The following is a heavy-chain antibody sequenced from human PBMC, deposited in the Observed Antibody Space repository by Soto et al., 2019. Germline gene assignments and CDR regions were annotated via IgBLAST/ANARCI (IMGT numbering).Heavy chain of an antibody. Sequence: QVQLVQSGAEVTKPGASVKVSCKASGYTFTDYYINWVRQAPGQGLEWMGWINPNSGATNSAQKFQGWVTMTRDTSIPTAYMELSRLTAADTAVYYCARARAKVAPSPGTPGHRLFSWTSQADSGLASEGSGQMDVWGQGTTVTVSS. V-gene: IGHV1-2*04. CDR3: ARARAKVAPSPGTPGHRLFSWTSQADSGLASEGSGQMDV. CDR2: INPNSGAT. CDR1: GYTFTDYY. J-gene: IGHJ6*02. D-gene: IGHD2-15*01.